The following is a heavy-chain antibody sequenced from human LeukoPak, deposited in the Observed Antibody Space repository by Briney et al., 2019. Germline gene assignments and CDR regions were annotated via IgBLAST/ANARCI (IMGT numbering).Heavy chain of an antibody. Sequence: ASVKVSCKASGYTFTSYYMHWVRQAPGQGLEWMGIINTTGGSTSYAQKFQGRVTMTRHTSTSTVYMELSSLRSEDTAVYYCARDAGATTPSPDYWGHGTLVTVSS. CDR3: ARDAGATTPSPDY. CDR2: INTTGGST. D-gene: IGHD1-26*01. CDR1: GYTFTSYY. J-gene: IGHJ4*01. V-gene: IGHV1-46*01.